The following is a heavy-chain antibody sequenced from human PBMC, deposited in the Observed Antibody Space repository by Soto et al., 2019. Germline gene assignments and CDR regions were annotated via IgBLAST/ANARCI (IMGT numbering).Heavy chain of an antibody. V-gene: IGHV4-59*01. CDR2: IYYSGST. J-gene: IGHJ6*03. CDR1: GGSISSYY. Sequence: PSETLSLTCTVSGGSISSYYWSWIRQPPGKGLEWIGYIYYSGSTNYNPSLKSRVTISVDTSKNQLSLKLSSVTAADTAVYYCARDYSNSPGGYYYMDVWGKGTTVTVSS. CDR3: ARDYSNSPGGYYYMDV. D-gene: IGHD4-4*01.